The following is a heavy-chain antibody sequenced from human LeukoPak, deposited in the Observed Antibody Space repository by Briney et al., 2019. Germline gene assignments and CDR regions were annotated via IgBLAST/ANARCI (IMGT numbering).Heavy chain of an antibody. J-gene: IGHJ3*02. CDR1: GGSISSYY. CDR2: IYYSGST. V-gene: IGHV4-59*01. D-gene: IGHD6-19*01. Sequence: SETLSLTCTVSGGSISSYYWSWIRQPPGKGLEWIGYIYYSGSTNYNPSLKSRVTISVDTSKNQFSLKLSSVTAADTAVYYCARVRIHYTSSGWSNDAFDIWGQGTMVTVSS. CDR3: ARVRIHYTSSGWSNDAFDI.